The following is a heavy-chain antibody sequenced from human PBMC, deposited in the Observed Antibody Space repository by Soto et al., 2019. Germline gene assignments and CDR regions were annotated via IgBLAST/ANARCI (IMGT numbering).Heavy chain of an antibody. CDR2: IDPSDSYT. CDR1: GYSFTSYW. D-gene: IGHD3-10*01. Sequence: GESLKISCKGSGYSFTSYWISWVRQMPGKGLEWMGRIDPSDSYTNYSPSFQGRVTISADKSISTAYLQWSSLKASDTAMYYCAIIGSVSYYDRPLGSGMDVWGQGTTVTVSS. V-gene: IGHV5-10-1*01. CDR3: AIIGSVSYYDRPLGSGMDV. J-gene: IGHJ6*02.